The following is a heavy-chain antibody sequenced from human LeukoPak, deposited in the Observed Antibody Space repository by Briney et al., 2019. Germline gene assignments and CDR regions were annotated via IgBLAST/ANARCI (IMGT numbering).Heavy chain of an antibody. Sequence: SETLSLTCTVSGVSINAYYWNWFRQPPGKRLEWIGYIYHTGSTNYNPSLKSRVTMSVDTSKNQFSLKLSSVTAADTAVYYCATCGFKPITMVRGVIKRACDYWGQGTLVTVSS. CDR3: ATCGFKPITMVRGVIKRACDY. V-gene: IGHV4-59*13. D-gene: IGHD3-10*01. J-gene: IGHJ4*02. CDR2: IYHTGST. CDR1: GVSINAYY.